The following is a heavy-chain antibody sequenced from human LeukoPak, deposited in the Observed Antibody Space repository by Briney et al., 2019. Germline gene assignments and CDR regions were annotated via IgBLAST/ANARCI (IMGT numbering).Heavy chain of an antibody. J-gene: IGHJ6*02. CDR1: GGSFSGYY. Sequence: SETLSLTCAVYGGSFSGYYWSWMRQPPGKGLEWIGEINHSGSTNYNPSLKSRVTISVDTSKNQFSLKLSSVTAADTAVYYCATIAARRGHYYYYYGMDVWGQGTTVTVSS. V-gene: IGHV4-34*01. CDR3: ATIAARRGHYYYYYGMDV. D-gene: IGHD6-6*01. CDR2: INHSGST.